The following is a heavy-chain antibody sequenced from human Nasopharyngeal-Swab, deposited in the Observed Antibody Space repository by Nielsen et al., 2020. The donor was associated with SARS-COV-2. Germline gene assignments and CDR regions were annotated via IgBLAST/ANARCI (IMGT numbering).Heavy chain of an antibody. CDR2: VDSSGRT. CDR3: GRGACSITTCYENVDV. J-gene: IGHJ6*02. V-gene: IGHV4-59*13. D-gene: IGHD2-2*01. CDR1: GGSISSYY. Sequence: SETLSLTCTVSGGSISSYYWSWIRQPPGKGLEWIGCVDSSGRTNYKPSLKSRVTISVDTSKNQSSLNLSSVTAADTAVYYCGRGACSITTCYENVDVWGQGTTVTVSS.